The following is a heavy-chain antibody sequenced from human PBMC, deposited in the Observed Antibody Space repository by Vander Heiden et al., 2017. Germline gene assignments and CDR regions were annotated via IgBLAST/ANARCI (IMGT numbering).Heavy chain of an antibody. D-gene: IGHD3-22*01. CDR2: ISYDGSNK. CDR1: GFTFSSDA. Sequence: QVQLVESGGGVVQPGRSLRLSCAASGFTFSSDAMHWVRQAPGKGLEWVAVISYDGSNKYYADSVKGRVTISRDNSKNTLYLQMNSRRAEDTAVYYCARAKSYYYDSSGYLNAFDIWGQGTMVTVSS. CDR3: ARAKSYYYDSSGYLNAFDI. J-gene: IGHJ3*02. V-gene: IGHV3-30*04.